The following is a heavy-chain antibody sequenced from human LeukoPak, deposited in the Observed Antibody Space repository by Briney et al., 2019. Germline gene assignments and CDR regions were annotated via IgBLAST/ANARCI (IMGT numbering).Heavy chain of an antibody. CDR1: GFTFSSYA. D-gene: IGHD1-26*01. CDR2: ISGSGGST. V-gene: IGHV3-23*01. CDR3: AKSQDGGRLFHFDY. Sequence: PGGSLRLSCAASGFTFSSYAMSWVRQAPGKGLEWVSVISGSGGSTYSADSVKGRSTISRDNSKNTLYLQMNSLRAEDTAVYFCAKSQDGGRLFHFDYWGQGTLVTVSS. J-gene: IGHJ4*02.